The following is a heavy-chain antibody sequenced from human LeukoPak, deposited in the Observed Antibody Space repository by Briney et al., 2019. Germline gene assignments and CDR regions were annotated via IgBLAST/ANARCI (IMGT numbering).Heavy chain of an antibody. Sequence: GGSLRLSCAASGFTFNNYAMSWVRQAPGKGLEWVSTISSSGGSTYYADSVKGRFTISRDNSKNTLYLQMNSLRAEDTAVYYCAKNILSSSYPNYMDVWGKGTTVTVSS. D-gene: IGHD3-22*01. V-gene: IGHV3-23*01. J-gene: IGHJ6*03. CDR2: ISSSGGST. CDR3: AKNILSSSYPNYMDV. CDR1: GFTFNNYA.